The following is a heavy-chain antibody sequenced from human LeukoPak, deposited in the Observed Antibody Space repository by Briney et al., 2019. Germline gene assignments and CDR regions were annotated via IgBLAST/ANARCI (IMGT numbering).Heavy chain of an antibody. J-gene: IGHJ4*02. Sequence: GGSLRLSCAASGFTFGNYAMSWVRQGPGKGLEWVSLISGSGGNTYYADSVKGRFTIPRDNSKNMLYLQVNSLSAEDTAVYYCARDGRDRGYVVSFVRFDYWGQGTLVTVSS. D-gene: IGHD5-12*01. CDR1: GFTFGNYA. CDR3: ARDGRDRGYVVSFVRFDY. CDR2: ISGSGGNT. V-gene: IGHV3-23*01.